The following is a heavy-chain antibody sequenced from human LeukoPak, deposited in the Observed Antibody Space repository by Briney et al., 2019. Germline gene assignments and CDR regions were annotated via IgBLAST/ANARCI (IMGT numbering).Heavy chain of an antibody. CDR1: GVSISSYY. CDR2: IYYTGST. J-gene: IGHJ3*02. D-gene: IGHD3-3*01. CDR3: ARLYYDFWSTDGFDM. V-gene: IGHV4-59*01. Sequence: PSETLSLTCTVSGVSISSYYWSWIRQPPGKGLEWIGYIYYTGSTNYNPSLKSRVTISVDTSKIQFSLKLSSVTAADTAGYYCARLYYDFWSTDGFDMWGEGTIVPVSS.